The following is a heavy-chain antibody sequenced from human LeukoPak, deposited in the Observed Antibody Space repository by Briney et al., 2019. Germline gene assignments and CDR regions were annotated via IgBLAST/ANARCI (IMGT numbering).Heavy chain of an antibody. CDR1: GYTFTSYD. V-gene: IGHV1-8*01. D-gene: IGHD3-16*02. CDR3: VSAQGGTFGGVIVLNPIDY. J-gene: IGHJ4*02. Sequence: ASVKVSCKASGYTFTSYDINWVRQATGQGLKWMGWMNPTSGNTGYAQKFQGRVTMTRNTSISKAYMELSSLRSEDTAVYYCVSAQGGTFGGVIVLNPIDYLGQGNLLAVSS. CDR2: MNPTSGNT.